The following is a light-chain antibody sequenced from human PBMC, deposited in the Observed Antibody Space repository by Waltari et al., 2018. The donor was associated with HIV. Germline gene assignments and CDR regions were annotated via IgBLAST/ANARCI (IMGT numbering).Light chain of an antibody. CDR3: QSADSSGTYVV. V-gene: IGLV3-25*03. Sequence: SYELTQPPSVSVSPGQTARITRSGDALPQQYAYWYKQKPGQAPVLVIYKDNARPSGIHEGFSGSSSGKIVTLTISGVQAEDEADYYCQSADSSGTYVVFGGGTKLTVL. J-gene: IGLJ2*01. CDR2: KDN. CDR1: ALPQQY.